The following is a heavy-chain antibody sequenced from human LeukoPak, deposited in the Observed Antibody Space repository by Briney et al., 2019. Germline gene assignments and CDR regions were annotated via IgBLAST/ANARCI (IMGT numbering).Heavy chain of an antibody. Sequence: GESLKISCKASGYSFTRYWISWVRQMPGKGLEWMGRIDPSDSYTNYSPSFQGHVTISADKSISTAYLQWRSLKASDTAIYYCARTYSSGWAFFDYWGQGTLVTVSS. CDR2: IDPSDSYT. D-gene: IGHD6-19*01. CDR1: GYSFTRYW. J-gene: IGHJ4*02. CDR3: ARTYSSGWAFFDY. V-gene: IGHV5-10-1*01.